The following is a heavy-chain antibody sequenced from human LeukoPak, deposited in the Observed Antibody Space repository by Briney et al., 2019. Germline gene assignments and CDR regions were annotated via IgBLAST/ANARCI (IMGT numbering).Heavy chain of an antibody. Sequence: GGSLRLSCAVSGFPVGTYWMDWVRQAPGKGPVWVSRIKSDGTSPSYADSVKGRFTISRDNAKNSLYLQMNSLRAEDTAVYYCARDFIVSYYDSSGFGYWGQGTLVTVSS. CDR3: ARDFIVSYYDSSGFGY. V-gene: IGHV3-74*01. CDR2: IKSDGTSP. J-gene: IGHJ4*02. D-gene: IGHD3-22*01. CDR1: GFPVGTYW.